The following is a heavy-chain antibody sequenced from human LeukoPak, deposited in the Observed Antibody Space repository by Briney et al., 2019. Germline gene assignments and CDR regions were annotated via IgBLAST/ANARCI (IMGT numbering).Heavy chain of an antibody. J-gene: IGHJ4*02. Sequence: GGSLRLSCAASGFTFSSYWMSWVPQAPGKGLEWVANIKQDGSEKYYVDSVKGRFTISRDNAKNSLYLQMNSLRAEDTAVYYCARVGCSSTSCYELLSFDYWGQGTLVTVSS. D-gene: IGHD2-2*01. CDR1: GFTFSSYW. CDR3: ARVGCSSTSCYELLSFDY. CDR2: IKQDGSEK. V-gene: IGHV3-7*01.